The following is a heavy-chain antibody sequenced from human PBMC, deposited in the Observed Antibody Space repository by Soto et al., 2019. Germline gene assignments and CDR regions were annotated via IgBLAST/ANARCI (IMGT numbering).Heavy chain of an antibody. Sequence: PGGSLRLSCAASGFTFSSYGMHWVRQAPGKGLEWVAVISYDGSNKYYADSVKGCFTISRDNSKNTLYLQMNSLRAEDTAVYYCAKDIGGYSYGPTGAYYYYGMDVWGQGTTVTVSS. V-gene: IGHV3-30*18. CDR3: AKDIGGYSYGPTGAYYYYGMDV. CDR2: ISYDGSNK. J-gene: IGHJ6*02. CDR1: GFTFSSYG. D-gene: IGHD5-18*01.